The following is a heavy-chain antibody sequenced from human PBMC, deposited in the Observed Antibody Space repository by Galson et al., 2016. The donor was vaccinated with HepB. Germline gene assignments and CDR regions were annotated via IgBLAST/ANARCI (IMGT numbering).Heavy chain of an antibody. Sequence: SETLSLTCAVSGGSIIGTNWWRWVRQPPQKRLEWIGQIYHSGSTNYSPSLKSRVTISVDKSNNHFSLNLNSVTAADTAVYFSAREGRHYGGIGAFEMWGQGTMVTVSS. D-gene: IGHD4-23*01. V-gene: IGHV4-4*02. J-gene: IGHJ3*02. CDR3: AREGRHYGGIGAFEM. CDR2: IYHSGST. CDR1: GGSIIGTNW.